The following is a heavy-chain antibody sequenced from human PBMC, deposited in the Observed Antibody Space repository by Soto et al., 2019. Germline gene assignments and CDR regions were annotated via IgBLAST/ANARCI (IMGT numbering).Heavy chain of an antibody. CDR3: ARDKTYYYCSGSYYGMDV. J-gene: IGHJ6*02. CDR1: GGTFSSYA. Sequence: SVKVSCKASGGTFSSYAISWVRQAPGQGLEWMGGIIPIFGTANYAQKFQGRVSITADESTSTAYMELSSLRSEDTAVYYCARDKTYYYCSGSYYGMDVCGQGSTVTGSS. CDR2: IIPIFGTA. D-gene: IGHD3-10*01. V-gene: IGHV1-69*13.